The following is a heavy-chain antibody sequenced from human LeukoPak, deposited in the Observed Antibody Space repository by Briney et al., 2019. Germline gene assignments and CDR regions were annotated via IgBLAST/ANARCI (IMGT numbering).Heavy chain of an antibody. CDR3: ARGLGADPPFDY. CDR2: INHSGST. CDR1: GGSFSGYY. J-gene: IGHJ4*02. D-gene: IGHD4/OR15-4a*01. Sequence: SETLSLTCVVYGGSFSGYYWSWIRQPPGKGLEWIGEINHSGSTNYNPSLKSRVTISVDTSKNQFSLKLSSVTAADTAVYYCARGLGADPPFDYWGQGTLVTVSS. V-gene: IGHV4-34*01.